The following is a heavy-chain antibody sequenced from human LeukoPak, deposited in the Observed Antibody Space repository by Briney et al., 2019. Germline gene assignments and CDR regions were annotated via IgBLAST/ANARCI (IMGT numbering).Heavy chain of an antibody. CDR2: ISGSGGST. J-gene: IGHJ4*02. CDR1: GFTFSSYA. V-gene: IGHV3-23*01. D-gene: IGHD4-11*01. Sequence: PGGSLRLSCAASGFTFSSYAMSWVRQAPGKGLEWVSAISGSGGSTYYADSVKGRFTISRDNSKNTLYLQMNSLRAEDTAVYYCAKDTVTTLFGSIQYYFDYWGQGTLVTVSS. CDR3: AKDTVTTLFGSIQYYFDY.